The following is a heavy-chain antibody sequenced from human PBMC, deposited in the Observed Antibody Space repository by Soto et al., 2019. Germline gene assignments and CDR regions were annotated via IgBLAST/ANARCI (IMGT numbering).Heavy chain of an antibody. D-gene: IGHD1-26*01. CDR2: ISTGGGAI. V-gene: IGHV3-48*03. CDR3: ARDIGGGNWFDP. Sequence: EVQLVESGGGLVQPGGSLRLSCEASGFSFSSYEMNWVRQAPGKGLEWVSYISTGGGAIHYADSVKGRFTVSRDNAKSSLYLEMNILRAEDTALYYCARDIGGGNWFDPWGQGTLVNVSS. CDR1: GFSFSSYE. J-gene: IGHJ5*02.